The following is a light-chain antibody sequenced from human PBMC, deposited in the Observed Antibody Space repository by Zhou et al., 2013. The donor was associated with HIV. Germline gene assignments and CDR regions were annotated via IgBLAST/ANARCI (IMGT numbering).Light chain of an antibody. CDR2: TAS. CDR3: LQHNTFPFT. CDR1: QSISTW. V-gene: IGKV1-5*01. Sequence: DIQMTQSPSTLSASVGDRVTITCRASQSISTWLAWYQQKPGKAPKRLIYTASSLQSGVPSRFSGGGSGTEFTLTISSLQAEDVATYYCLQHNTFPFTFGPGTKVDIK. J-gene: IGKJ3*01.